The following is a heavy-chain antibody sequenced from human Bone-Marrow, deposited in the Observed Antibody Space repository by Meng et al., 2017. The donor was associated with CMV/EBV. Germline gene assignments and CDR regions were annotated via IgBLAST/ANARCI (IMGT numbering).Heavy chain of an antibody. CDR2: INHSGGT. Sequence: SETLSLTCTVYDGSFNAYYYNWFRQAPGKGLEWIGEINHSGGTNYNPSLKSRVTISVDKSKNQFSLKLSSVTAADTAVYYCARLTIFGVVIAFECWGQGTLVTVSS. V-gene: IGHV4-34*01. CDR1: DGSFNAYY. CDR3: ARLTIFGVVIAFEC. D-gene: IGHD3-3*01. J-gene: IGHJ4*02.